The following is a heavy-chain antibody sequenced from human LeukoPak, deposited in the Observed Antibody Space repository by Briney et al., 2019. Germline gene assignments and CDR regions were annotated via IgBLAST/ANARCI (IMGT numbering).Heavy chain of an antibody. D-gene: IGHD6-13*01. CDR1: GFTFSSYA. Sequence: PGRSLRLSCAASGFTFSSYAMHWVRQAPGKGLEWVAVISYDGSNKYYADSVKGRFTISRDNSKNTLYLQMNSLRAEDTAVYYCARDTYSSSWYSLDYWGQGTLVTVSS. J-gene: IGHJ4*02. CDR2: ISYDGSNK. CDR3: ARDTYSSSWYSLDY. V-gene: IGHV3-30-3*01.